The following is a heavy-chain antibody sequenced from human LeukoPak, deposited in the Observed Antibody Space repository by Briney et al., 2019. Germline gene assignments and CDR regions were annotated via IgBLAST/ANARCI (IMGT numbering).Heavy chain of an antibody. J-gene: IGHJ5*02. CDR2: IIPIFGTA. CDR3: ARVLRGYGDYLHWFDP. D-gene: IGHD4-17*01. Sequence: SVKVSCKASGGTFSRYAISWVRQAPGQGLEWMGGIIPIFGTANYAQKFQGRVTITADESTSTAYMELSSLRSEDTAVYYCARVLRGYGDYLHWFDPWGQGTLVTVSS. V-gene: IGHV1-69*13. CDR1: GGTFSRYA.